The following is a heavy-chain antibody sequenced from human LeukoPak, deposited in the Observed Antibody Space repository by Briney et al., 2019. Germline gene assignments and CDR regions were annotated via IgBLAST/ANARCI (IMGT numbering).Heavy chain of an antibody. CDR1: GGSISSYY. CDR3: ARDSPGYSSSWTHFDY. J-gene: IGHJ4*02. V-gene: IGHV4-59*12. CDR2: IYHSGST. Sequence: SETLSLTCTVSGGSISSYYWSWIRQPPGKGLEWIGYIYHSGSTYYNPSLKSRVTISVDRSKNQFSLKLSSVTAADTAVYYCARDSPGYSSSWTHFDYWGQGTLVTVSS. D-gene: IGHD6-13*01.